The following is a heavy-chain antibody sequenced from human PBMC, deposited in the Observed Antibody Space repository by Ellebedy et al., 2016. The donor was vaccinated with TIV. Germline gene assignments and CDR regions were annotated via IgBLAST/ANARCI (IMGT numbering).Heavy chain of an antibody. CDR1: GFIFSNYA. J-gene: IGHJ4*02. D-gene: IGHD2-8*01. V-gene: IGHV3-30-3*01. CDR3: ARAPEGIKILSPDY. Sequence: GGSLRLSCAASGFIFSNYAIYWARQAPGKGLEWVAVISYDGSEKYYADSVKGRLTISRDNSKNTVSLQMNSLGSEDTAVYYCARAPEGIKILSPDYWGQGTLVTVSS. CDR2: ISYDGSEK.